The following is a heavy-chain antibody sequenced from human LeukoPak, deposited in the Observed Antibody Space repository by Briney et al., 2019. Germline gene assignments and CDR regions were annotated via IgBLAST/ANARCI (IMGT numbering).Heavy chain of an antibody. CDR1: GFTFSNYW. Sequence: PGGSLRLSCAASGFTFSNYWMSWVRQTPGKGLGWVANIKQDGSEKYYVDSVKGRFTISRDNAKNSLYLQMNSLRAEDTAVYYCARDPNRGYSSGYWYFDLWGRGTLVTVSS. CDR3: ARDPNRGYSSGYWYFDL. D-gene: IGHD6-19*01. CDR2: IKQDGSEK. V-gene: IGHV3-7*01. J-gene: IGHJ2*01.